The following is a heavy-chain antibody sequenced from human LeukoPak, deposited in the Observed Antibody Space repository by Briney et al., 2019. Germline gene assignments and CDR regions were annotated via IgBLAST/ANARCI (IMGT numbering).Heavy chain of an antibody. V-gene: IGHV1-8*03. D-gene: IGHD2-2*01. Sequence: ASVKVSCKASGYTFTSYDINWVRQATGQGLEWVGWMNPNSGNTGYAQKFQGRVTITRNTSISTAYMELSSLRSEDTAVYYCARGLYCSSTSCYLEKNFDYWGQGTLVTVSS. J-gene: IGHJ4*02. CDR3: ARGLYCSSTSCYLEKNFDY. CDR2: MNPNSGNT. CDR1: GYTFTSYD.